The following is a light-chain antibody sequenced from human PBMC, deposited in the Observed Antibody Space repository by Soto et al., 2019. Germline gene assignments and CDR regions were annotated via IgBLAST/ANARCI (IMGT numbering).Light chain of an antibody. V-gene: IGKV3-15*01. J-gene: IGKJ4*01. CDR2: AAS. Sequence: EIMMTQSPATLSVSPGARATLSCRASQSASSNLAWYQQKPGQAPWLLIYAASTRATGIPARLSGRGSGTEFNPTTSSLQSEDCAVYYCQQYNKWPLTFGGGTKVEIK. CDR3: QQYNKWPLT. CDR1: QSASSN.